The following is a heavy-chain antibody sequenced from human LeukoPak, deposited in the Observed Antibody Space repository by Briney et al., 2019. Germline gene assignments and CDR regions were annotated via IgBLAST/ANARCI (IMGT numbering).Heavy chain of an antibody. CDR2: IYPDDSRT. CDR3: ARPSYGASDY. Sequence: GESLRISCKGSGYRFTKSWIGWVRQLPGKGLEWLGIIYPDDSRTRYSPSFQGQVTMSVDKSISTAYLQWSSLKASDTAMYYCARPSYGASDYWGQGTLVTVSS. CDR1: GYRFTKSW. J-gene: IGHJ4*02. V-gene: IGHV5-51*01. D-gene: IGHD4-17*01.